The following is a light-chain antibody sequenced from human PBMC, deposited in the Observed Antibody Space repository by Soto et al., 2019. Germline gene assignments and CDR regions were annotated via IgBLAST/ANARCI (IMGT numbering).Light chain of an antibody. V-gene: IGKV3-20*01. CDR1: QGVSSSS. J-gene: IGKJ4*01. Sequence: EIVLTQSPGTLSLSPGERATLSCRASQGVSSSSLAWCQQKPGQAPRLLMYDASSRATGIPDRFSGSGSGTDFTLTISRLEPEDFAVYFCQQYGSAPLTFGGGTKVDIK. CDR2: DAS. CDR3: QQYGSAPLT.